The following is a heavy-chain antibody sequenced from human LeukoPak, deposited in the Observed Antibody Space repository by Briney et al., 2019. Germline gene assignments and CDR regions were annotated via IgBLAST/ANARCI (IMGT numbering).Heavy chain of an antibody. Sequence: GRSLRLSCTVSGFTVSSNSMSWVRQAPGKGLEWVSFIYSDNTHSSDSVKGRFTISRDNSKNTLYLQMNSLRAEDTAVYYCARRAGAYSHPYDGWGQGTLVAVSS. V-gene: IGHV3-53*01. D-gene: IGHD4/OR15-4a*01. CDR2: IYSDNT. CDR3: ARRAGAYSHPYDG. J-gene: IGHJ4*02. CDR1: GFTVSSNS.